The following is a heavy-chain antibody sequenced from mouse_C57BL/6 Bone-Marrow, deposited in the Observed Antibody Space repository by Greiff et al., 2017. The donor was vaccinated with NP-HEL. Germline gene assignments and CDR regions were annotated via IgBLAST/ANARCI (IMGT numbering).Heavy chain of an antibody. CDR3: ARNYYGSSVYFDY. V-gene: IGHV5-17*01. CDR1: GFTFSDYG. J-gene: IGHJ2*01. D-gene: IGHD1-1*01. Sequence: EVKLVESGGGLVKPGGSLKLSCAASGFTFSDYGMHWVRQAPEKGLEWVAYISSGSSTIYYADTVKGRFTISRDNAKNTLFLQMTSLRSEDTAMYYCARNYYGSSVYFDYWGQGTTLTVSS. CDR2: ISSGSSTI.